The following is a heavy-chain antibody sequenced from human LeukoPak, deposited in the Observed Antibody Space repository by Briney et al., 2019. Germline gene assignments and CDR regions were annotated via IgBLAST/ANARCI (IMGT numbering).Heavy chain of an antibody. J-gene: IGHJ4*02. CDR3: ARADRLHGGSYLIGP. D-gene: IGHD2-21*01. V-gene: IGHV1-2*02. Sequence: GASVKVSCTPSGYSFTDYYMHWVRQAPGQGLEWMGWINPNSGGTSSAQKFQGRVTMTRDTSITTVYMEVSWLTSDDTAIYYCARADRLHGGSYLIGPWGQGTLVTVAS. CDR2: INPNSGGT. CDR1: GYSFTDYY.